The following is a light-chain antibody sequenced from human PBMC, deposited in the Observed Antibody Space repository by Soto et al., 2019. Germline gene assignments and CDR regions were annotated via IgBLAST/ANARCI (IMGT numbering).Light chain of an antibody. CDR2: AAS. CDR3: QQSYSTPRIN. Sequence: DIQMTQSPSSLSASVGDRVTITCRASQSISRYLNWYQQKQGKAPKLLIYAASSLQSGVPSRFSGSGAGRDFTLTISSLQPEDFPNYYCQQSYSTPRINVSQGTRLEI. V-gene: IGKV1-39*01. J-gene: IGKJ5*01. CDR1: QSISRY.